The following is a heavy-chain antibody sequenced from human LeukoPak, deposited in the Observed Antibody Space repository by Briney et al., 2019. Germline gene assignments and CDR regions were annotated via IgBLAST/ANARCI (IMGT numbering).Heavy chain of an antibody. CDR3: ARSVDYFDNTGPHMMFDY. D-gene: IGHD3-22*01. CDR1: GDSITSHY. Sequence: TSETLSLTCTVSGDSITSHYWNWLRQPPGKGLEWLGYIYYTGITKYNPSLTSRVSMSVDTSKNQFFLKMNSVTAADTAVYHCARSVDYFDNTGPHMMFDYWGQGSLVTVSS. V-gene: IGHV4-59*11. CDR2: IYYTGIT. J-gene: IGHJ4*02.